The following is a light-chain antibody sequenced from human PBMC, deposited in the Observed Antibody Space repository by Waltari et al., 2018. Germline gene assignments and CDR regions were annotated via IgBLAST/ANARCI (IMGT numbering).Light chain of an antibody. CDR3: CSHAGSSVV. Sequence: QSALTQPRSVSGSPGQSVTISCTGTTSDVGAYNYVSWYQPPPGKAPKLMIYEVGKRPSGVPDRFSGSKSGNTASLTISGLQAEDEADYYCCSHAGSSVVFGGGTKLTVL. V-gene: IGLV2-11*01. CDR1: TSDVGAYNY. J-gene: IGLJ2*01. CDR2: EVG.